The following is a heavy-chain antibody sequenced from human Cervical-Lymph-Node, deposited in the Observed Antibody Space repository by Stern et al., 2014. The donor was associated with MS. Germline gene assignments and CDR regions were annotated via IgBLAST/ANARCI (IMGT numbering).Heavy chain of an antibody. CDR3: TRHQEGIAAD. CDR1: GGTFSTLA. CDR2: FIPLLDTA. J-gene: IGHJ4*02. D-gene: IGHD6-13*01. Sequence: QVQLVESGAEVKKPGSSVAVSCKASGGTFSTLAISWVRQAPGQGLEVMVGFIPLLDTANYAQNFQDRVSFTADESTSTAYMELRGLRSDDTAVYYCTRHQEGIAADWGQGTLVTVSS. V-gene: IGHV1-69*01.